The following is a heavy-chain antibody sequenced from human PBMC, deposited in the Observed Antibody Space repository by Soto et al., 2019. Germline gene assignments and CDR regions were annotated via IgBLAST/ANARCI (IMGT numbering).Heavy chain of an antibody. Sequence: PSETLSLTCAVYGGSFSGYYWSWIRQPPGKGLEWIGDINHSGSTNYNPSLKSRVTISVDTSKNQFSLKLSSVTAADTAVYYCARNAYSNYGPLDYWGQGTLVTVSS. CDR1: GGSFSGYY. J-gene: IGHJ4*02. D-gene: IGHD4-4*01. CDR2: INHSGST. CDR3: ARNAYSNYGPLDY. V-gene: IGHV4-34*01.